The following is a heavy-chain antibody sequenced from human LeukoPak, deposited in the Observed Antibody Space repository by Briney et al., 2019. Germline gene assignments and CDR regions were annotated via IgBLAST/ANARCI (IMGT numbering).Heavy chain of an antibody. J-gene: IGHJ6*03. D-gene: IGHD3-10*02. CDR1: GFTFSSYG. CDR2: IRYDGSKK. CDR3: AKEELRRITMWGYMDV. Sequence: GGTLRLSCAASGFTFSSYGMHWVRQAPGKGLEWVAFIRYDGSKKYYTDSVKGRFTISRDNSKNTLYLQMNSLSAEDTAFYYCAKEELRRITMWGYMDVWGKGTTVTISS. V-gene: IGHV3-30*02.